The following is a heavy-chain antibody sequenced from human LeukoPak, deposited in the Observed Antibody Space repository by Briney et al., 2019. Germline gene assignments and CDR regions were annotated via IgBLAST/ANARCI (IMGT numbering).Heavy chain of an antibody. CDR3: ARTLKWFGDYKGYFDY. D-gene: IGHD3-10*01. CDR2: LNHRGST. J-gene: IGHJ4*01. CDR1: GGSFSGYY. V-gene: IGHV4-34*01. Sequence: SETLSLTCAVYGGSFSGYYWSWIRQPPVKGLEWIGELNHRGSTNYKPSLKSRVTISIDTCKNQLSLKLRSVSAADTAVYYCARTLKWFGDYKGYFDYGGQGTLVTVSS.